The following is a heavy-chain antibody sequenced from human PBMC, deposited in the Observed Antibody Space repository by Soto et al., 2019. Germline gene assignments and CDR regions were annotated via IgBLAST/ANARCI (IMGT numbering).Heavy chain of an antibody. Sequence: TLSLTCTFPCGSIRSYYWNSTLNPLVKVLEWIGYIYYSGSTNYNPSLKSRVTISVDTSETQFSLKLSSVTAADTAVYYCARQVPGPYGSGSYDYWGQGTLVTVS. V-gene: IGHV4-59*08. CDR3: ARQVPGPYGSGSYDY. J-gene: IGHJ4*02. CDR1: CGSIRSYY. CDR2: IYYSGST. D-gene: IGHD3-10*01.